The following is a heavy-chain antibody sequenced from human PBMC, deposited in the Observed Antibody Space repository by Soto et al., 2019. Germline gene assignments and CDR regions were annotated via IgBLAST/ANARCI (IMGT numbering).Heavy chain of an antibody. CDR3: TRIYCTNTSCFINGMDV. D-gene: IGHD2-2*01. Sequence: SETLSLTCAVSGYVITNGYHWGWIRQPPGKELEWIGTISHSGDTYYNPSLKSRVTISIDTAKNHLSLILSSVTAADTATYYCTRIYCTNTSCFINGMDVWGQGTTVTVPS. V-gene: IGHV4-38-2*01. CDR2: ISHSGDT. CDR1: GYVITNGYH. J-gene: IGHJ6*02.